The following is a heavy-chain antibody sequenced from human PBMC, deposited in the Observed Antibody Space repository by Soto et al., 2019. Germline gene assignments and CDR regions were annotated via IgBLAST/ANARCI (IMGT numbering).Heavy chain of an antibody. V-gene: IGHV4-59*01. CDR3: ARRGFFYDSSGYYNEVYYYGMDV. Sequence: SETLSLTCTVSGGSISSYYWSWIRQPPGKGLEWIGYIYYSGSTNYNPSLKSRVTISVDTSKNQFSLKLSSVTAADTAVYYCARRGFFYDSSGYYNEVYYYGMDVWGQGTTVTVSS. CDR2: IYYSGST. J-gene: IGHJ6*02. D-gene: IGHD3-22*01. CDR1: GGSISSYY.